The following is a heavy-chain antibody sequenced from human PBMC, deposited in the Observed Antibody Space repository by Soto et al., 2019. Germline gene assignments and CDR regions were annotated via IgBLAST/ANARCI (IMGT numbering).Heavy chain of an antibody. D-gene: IGHD6-13*01. J-gene: IGHJ4*02. CDR2: INPGNGNT. CDR3: ASDEVFGSWYYVDC. V-gene: IGHV1-3*01. Sequence: ASVKVSCKASGYTFTSHTIHWVRQAPGQRLEWMGWINPGNGNTKYSQKFQGRVTITRDTSASTAYMELSSLRSEDMAVYYCASDEVFGSWYYVDCWGQGTLVTVSS. CDR1: GYTFTSHT.